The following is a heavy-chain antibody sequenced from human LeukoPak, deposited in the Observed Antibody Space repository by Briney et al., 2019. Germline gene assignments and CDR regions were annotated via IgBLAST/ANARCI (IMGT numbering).Heavy chain of an antibody. V-gene: IGHV3-74*01. CDR2: ISGDGTTT. Sequence: GGSLRLSCAVSGFTFSNDWMHWVRQAPGKGLLWVSRISGDGTTTNYADSVKGRFTISRDNAKNTLYLQMDSLRAEDTAVYYCAGTWSFDFWGQGTLVTVSS. D-gene: IGHD2-15*01. J-gene: IGHJ4*02. CDR1: GFTFSNDW. CDR3: AGTWSFDF.